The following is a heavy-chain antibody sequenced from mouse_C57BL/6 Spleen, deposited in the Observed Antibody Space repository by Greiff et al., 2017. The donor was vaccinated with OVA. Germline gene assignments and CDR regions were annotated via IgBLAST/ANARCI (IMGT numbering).Heavy chain of an antibody. CDR1: GFNIKDDY. D-gene: IGHD2-3*01. CDR3: TTDRYYDVY. CDR2: IDPENGDT. V-gene: IGHV14-4*01. Sequence: EVQLQQSGAELVRPGASVKLSCTASGFNIKDDYMHWVKQRPEQGLEWIGWIDPENGDTEYASKFQGKATITADTSSNTAYLQLSSLTSEDTAVYYCTTDRYYDVYWGQGTTLTVSS. J-gene: IGHJ2*01.